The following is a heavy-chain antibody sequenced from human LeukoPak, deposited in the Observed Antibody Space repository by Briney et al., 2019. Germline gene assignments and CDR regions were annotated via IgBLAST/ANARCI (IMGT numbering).Heavy chain of an antibody. Sequence: GGSLRLSCAASGFTFSSYAMSWVRQAPGKGLEWVSAISGSGGSTYYADSVKGRFTISRGNSKNTLYLQMNSLRAEDTAVYYCAKGPMITFGGVIVDWGQGTLVTVSS. CDR2: ISGSGGST. D-gene: IGHD3-16*02. J-gene: IGHJ4*02. CDR3: AKGPMITFGGVIVD. V-gene: IGHV3-23*01. CDR1: GFTFSSYA.